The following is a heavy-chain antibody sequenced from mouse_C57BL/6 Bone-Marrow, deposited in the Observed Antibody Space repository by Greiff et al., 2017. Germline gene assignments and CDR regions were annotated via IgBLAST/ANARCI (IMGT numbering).Heavy chain of an antibody. CDR1: GYTFTSYW. CDR2: IYPGSGST. J-gene: IGHJ3*01. V-gene: IGHV1-55*01. Sequence: VKLQQPGAELVKPGASVKMSCKASGYTFTSYWITWVKQRPGQGLEWIGDIYPGSGSTNYNEKFKSKATLTVDTSSSTAYMQLSSLAAEDSAVYYCARHARRWFAYWGQGTLVTVSA. CDR3: ARHARRWFAY.